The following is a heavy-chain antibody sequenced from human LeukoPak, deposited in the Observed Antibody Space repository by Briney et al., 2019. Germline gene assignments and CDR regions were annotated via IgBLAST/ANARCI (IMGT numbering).Heavy chain of an antibody. J-gene: IGHJ5*02. CDR2: ISCYNGKT. CDR1: GYTFNTYG. Sequence: GSVKVSCKASGYTFNTYGITWVRQAPGQGLEWMGCISCYNGKTNYAQNLQDRVTMTTDRYTTTAYMELRRLRSDDKDVYYCARAGAVVDNCFDPWGQGTMVTVSS. CDR3: ARAGAVVDNCFDP. V-gene: IGHV1-18*01. D-gene: IGHD2-15*01.